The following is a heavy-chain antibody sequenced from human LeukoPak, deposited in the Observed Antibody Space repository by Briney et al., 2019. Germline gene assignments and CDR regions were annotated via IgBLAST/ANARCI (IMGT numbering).Heavy chain of an antibody. CDR2: RSVDGIQP. V-gene: IGHV3-30*04. J-gene: IGHJ4*02. CDR3: ARDSLLHPDILATSYSLDS. D-gene: IGHD5-12*01. Sequence: PGGALRLACAASGFTWGDYGMGWVRQAPGKGLQLRAGRSVDGIQPNYAESVKGRFTISRDNTKNTLDLEINRMRPEDTGVFYCARDSLLHPDILATSYSLDSWGRGTLVTVPS. CDR1: GFTWGDYG.